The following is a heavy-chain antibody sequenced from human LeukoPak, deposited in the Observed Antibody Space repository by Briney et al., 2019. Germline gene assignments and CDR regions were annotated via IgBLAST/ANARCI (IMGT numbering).Heavy chain of an antibody. CDR3: ARAVSGTLGGAFDI. Sequence: ASVKVSCKASGYTFIDYFIYWMRQTPGQGLEWLGWINPNSGVTRYAQKFQDRVTMTRDTAAYMELSSLKSDDTAVYYCARAVSGTLGGAFDIWGQGTAATVSS. CDR2: INPNSGVT. V-gene: IGHV1-2*02. CDR1: GYTFIDYF. J-gene: IGHJ3*02. D-gene: IGHD1-7*01.